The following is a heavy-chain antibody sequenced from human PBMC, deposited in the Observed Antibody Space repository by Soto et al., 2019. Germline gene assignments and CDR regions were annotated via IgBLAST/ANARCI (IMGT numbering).Heavy chain of an antibody. J-gene: IGHJ4*01. CDR3: ARYGAAAAHDDN. CDR2: VHFSGST. CDR1: GVSIGGNH. Sequence: SETLSLTCDVSGVSIGGNHWSWIRQAPGKGLEWVGYVHFSGSTTYNPSLEPRLNISFDMSKSQVYLQLTSVTAADTAVYYCARYGAAAAHDDNWGRGVLVTVSS. D-gene: IGHD6-13*01. V-gene: IGHV4-59*01.